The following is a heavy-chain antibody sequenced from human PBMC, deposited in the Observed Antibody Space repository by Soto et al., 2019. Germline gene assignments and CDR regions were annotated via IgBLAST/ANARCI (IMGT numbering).Heavy chain of an antibody. CDR1: GFTVSSNY. J-gene: IGHJ4*02. D-gene: IGHD3-10*01. Sequence: PGGSLRLSCAASGFTVSSNYMSWVRQAPGKGLEWVSVIYSGGSTYYADSVKGRFTISRDNSKNTLYLQMNSLRAEDTAVYYCARGARDVTLTMVSAYFDYWGQGTLVTVSS. CDR3: ARGARDVTLTMVSAYFDY. CDR2: IYSGGST. V-gene: IGHV3-66*01.